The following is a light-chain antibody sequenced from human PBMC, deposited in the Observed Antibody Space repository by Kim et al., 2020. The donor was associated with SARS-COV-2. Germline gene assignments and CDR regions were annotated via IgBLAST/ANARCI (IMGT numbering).Light chain of an antibody. Sequence: SASVGDRFTITCRASQSISSFLNWYQQKPGKAPKFLIYVASSLQSGVPSRFSGSGSGTDYTLTISSLQPEDFATYYCQQSYSTPYSFGQGTKLEI. CDR3: QQSYSTPYS. V-gene: IGKV1-39*01. CDR2: VAS. J-gene: IGKJ2*03. CDR1: QSISSF.